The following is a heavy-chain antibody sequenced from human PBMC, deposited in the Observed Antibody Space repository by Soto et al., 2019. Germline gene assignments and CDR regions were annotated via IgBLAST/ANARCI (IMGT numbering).Heavy chain of an antibody. J-gene: IGHJ4*02. CDR3: ARGGLTDYFDY. CDR2: IWYDGSNK. CDR1: GFTFSSYG. Sequence: QVQLVESGGGVVQPGRSLRLSCAASGFTFSSYGMHWVRQAPGKGLEWGAVIWYDGSNKYYADSVKGLFTIYRENSKNTRYLQMNSLRADDTTVYYCARGGLTDYFDYWGQGTLVTVSS. V-gene: IGHV3-33*01. D-gene: IGHD2-21*02.